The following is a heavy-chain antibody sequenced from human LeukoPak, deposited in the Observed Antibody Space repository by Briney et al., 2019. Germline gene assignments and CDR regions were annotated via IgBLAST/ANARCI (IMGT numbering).Heavy chain of an antibody. CDR1: GFTFSDYY. Sequence: PGGSLRLSCAASGFTFSDYYMRWVSQAPGKGRGWVSYIPYSSIYTNSAGSVKGRFTISRDNAKNSLFLQINSLRAAHTPVYYCARDVIYGSGSSRLFDIWGQGTLVTVSS. J-gene: IGHJ3*02. D-gene: IGHD3-10*01. V-gene: IGHV3-11*05. CDR2: IPYSSIYT. CDR3: ARDVIYGSGSSRLFDI.